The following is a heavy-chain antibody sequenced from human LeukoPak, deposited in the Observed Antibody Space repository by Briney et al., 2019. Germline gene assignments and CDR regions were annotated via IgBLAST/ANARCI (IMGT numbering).Heavy chain of an antibody. J-gene: IGHJ6*02. V-gene: IGHV4-34*01. CDR1: GVSFSGYY. Sequence: SETLSLTCAVYGVSFSGYYWSWIRQPPGKGLEWIGEINHSGSTTYNPSLKSRVTISVDTSKNQSSLKLSSVTAADTAVYYCARGYGPRGMDVWGQGTTVTVSS. CDR2: INHSGST. D-gene: IGHD3-10*01. CDR3: ARGYGPRGMDV.